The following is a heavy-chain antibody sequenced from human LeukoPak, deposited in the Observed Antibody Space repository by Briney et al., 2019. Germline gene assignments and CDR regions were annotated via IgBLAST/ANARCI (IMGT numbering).Heavy chain of an antibody. CDR2: ISYDGSNK. V-gene: IGHV3-30*18. CDR3: AKERYCSGGSCRPRSFDP. D-gene: IGHD2-15*01. CDR1: GFTFSSYG. J-gene: IGHJ5*02. Sequence: GGSLRLSCAASGFTFSSYGMHWVRQAPGKGLEWVAVISYDGSNKYYADSVKGRFTISRDNSKNTLYLQMNSLRAEDTAVYYCAKERYCSGGSCRPRSFDPWGQGTLVTVSS.